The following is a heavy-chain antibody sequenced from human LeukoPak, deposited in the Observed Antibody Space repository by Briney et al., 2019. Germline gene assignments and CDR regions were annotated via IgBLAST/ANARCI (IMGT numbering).Heavy chain of an antibody. CDR1: GFTFSSYS. Sequence: GGSLRLSCAASGFTFSSYSMNWVRQAPGKGLEWVSSISSSSSYIYYADSVKGRFTISRDNAKNSLYLQMNSLRAEDTAVYYCARDALIVVVPAAIGGADYWGQGTLVTVSS. CDR2: ISSSSSYI. CDR3: ARDALIVVVPAAIGGADY. D-gene: IGHD2-2*02. V-gene: IGHV3-21*01. J-gene: IGHJ4*02.